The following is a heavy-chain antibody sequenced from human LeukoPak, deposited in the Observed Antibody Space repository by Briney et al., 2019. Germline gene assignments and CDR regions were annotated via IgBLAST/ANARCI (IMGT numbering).Heavy chain of an antibody. D-gene: IGHD1-26*01. CDR2: INSDGSIT. J-gene: IGHJ4*02. V-gene: IGHV3-74*01. Sequence: GGSLRLSCAASGFTFSNYWMHWVRQAPGKGLVWVSRINSDGSITNYADSVEGRFTISRDNAKNTLYLQMNSLRAEDTAVYYCARGRVGPTLFDDWGQGTLVTVSS. CDR3: ARGRVGPTLFDD. CDR1: GFTFSNYW.